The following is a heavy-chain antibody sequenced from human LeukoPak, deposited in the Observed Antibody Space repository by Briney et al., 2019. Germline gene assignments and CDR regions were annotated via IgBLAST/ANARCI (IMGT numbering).Heavy chain of an antibody. J-gene: IGHJ4*02. CDR2: IKQDGSEK. D-gene: IGHD3-22*01. CDR1: GFTFSSYW. V-gene: IGHV3-7*03. Sequence: GGSLRLSCAAAGFTFSSYWMSWVRQAPGKGLEWVANIKQDGSEKYYVDSVKGRFTISRDNSKNTLYLQMNSLRAEDTAVYYCANPPTYYYDSSGFDYWGQGTLVTVSS. CDR3: ANPPTYYYDSSGFDY.